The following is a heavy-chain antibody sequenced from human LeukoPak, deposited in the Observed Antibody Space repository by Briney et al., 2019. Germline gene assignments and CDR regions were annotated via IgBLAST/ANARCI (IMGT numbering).Heavy chain of an antibody. CDR3: ARPHGTLIASYYFDS. CDR2: ISGSGTTK. V-gene: IGHV3-11*01. Sequence: GGSLRLSCAASGFTLSDYYMSWIRQAPGKGLEGVSCISGSGTTKYYTDSVKGRFTISRDTAKNSLYLQMNSLRADDTGVYYCARPHGTLIASYYFDSWGQGTLVTVSS. J-gene: IGHJ4*02. CDR1: GFTLSDYY. D-gene: IGHD1-1*01.